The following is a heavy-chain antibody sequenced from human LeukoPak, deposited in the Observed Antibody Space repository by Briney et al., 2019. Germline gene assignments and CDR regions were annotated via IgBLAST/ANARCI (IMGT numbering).Heavy chain of an antibody. CDR1: GFTFSSYS. CDR2: ISSSRSYI. V-gene: IGHV3-21*01. CDR3: AREDYVGVNFDY. D-gene: IGHD4-17*01. Sequence: GGSLRLSCAASGFTFSSYSMNWVRQAPGKGLEWVSSISSSRSYIYYADSVKGRFTISRGNAKNSLYLQMNSLRVEDTAVYYCAREDYVGVNFDYWGQGTLVTVSS. J-gene: IGHJ4*02.